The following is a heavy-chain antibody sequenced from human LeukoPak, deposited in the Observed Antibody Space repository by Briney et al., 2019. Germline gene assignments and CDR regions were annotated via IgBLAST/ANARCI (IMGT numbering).Heavy chain of an antibody. CDR2: ISSSGSTI. Sequence: HPEGSLRLSCAASGFTFSSYEMNWVRQAPGKGLEWVSYISSSGSTIYYADSVKGRFTISRDNAKNSLYLQMNSLRAEDTAVYYCARDQRWLQFVWFDPWGQGTLVTVSS. J-gene: IGHJ5*02. D-gene: IGHD5-24*01. V-gene: IGHV3-48*03. CDR3: ARDQRWLQFVWFDP. CDR1: GFTFSSYE.